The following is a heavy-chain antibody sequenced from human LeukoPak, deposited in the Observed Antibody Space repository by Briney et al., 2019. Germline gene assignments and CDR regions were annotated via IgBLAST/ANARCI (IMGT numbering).Heavy chain of an antibody. Sequence: ASVTVSCKASGYTFTSYAMNWVRQAPGQGLEWMGWINTNTGNSTYAQGFTGRFVFSLDTSVSTAHLQISSLKAEDTAVYYCARDRGYYVSSGNQNLDFDYWGQGTLVTVSS. CDR1: GYTFTSYA. CDR3: ARDRGYYVSSGNQNLDFDY. V-gene: IGHV7-4-1*02. CDR2: INTNTGNS. J-gene: IGHJ4*02. D-gene: IGHD3-22*01.